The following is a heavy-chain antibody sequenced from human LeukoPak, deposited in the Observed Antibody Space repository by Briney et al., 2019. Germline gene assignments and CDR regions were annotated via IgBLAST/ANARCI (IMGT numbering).Heavy chain of an antibody. D-gene: IGHD6-19*01. V-gene: IGHV3-23*01. CDR3: ARDPYSSGWSPPPDY. J-gene: IGHJ4*02. CDR1: GFTFSSYA. Sequence: GGSLRLSCAASGFTFSSYAMSWVRQAPGKGLEWVSAISGSGGSTYYADSVKGRFTISRDNSKNTLYLQMNSLRAEDTAVYYCARDPYSSGWSPPPDYWGQGTLVTVSS. CDR2: ISGSGGST.